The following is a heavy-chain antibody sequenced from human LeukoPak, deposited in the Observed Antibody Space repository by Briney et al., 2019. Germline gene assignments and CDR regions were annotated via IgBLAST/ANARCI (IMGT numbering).Heavy chain of an antibody. CDR1: GDSVSSDSVA. CDR3: ASYSDWNVRDLFDY. CDR2: TYYRSKWYS. J-gene: IGHJ4*02. D-gene: IGHD4-11*01. V-gene: IGHV6-1*01. Sequence: SQTLSLTCAISGDSVSSDSVAWNWIRQSPSRGLEWLGRTYYRSKWYSDNAVSVRSRISINPDTSKNQFSLQLHSVTPEDTAVYYCASYSDWNVRDLFDYWGQGALVAVSS.